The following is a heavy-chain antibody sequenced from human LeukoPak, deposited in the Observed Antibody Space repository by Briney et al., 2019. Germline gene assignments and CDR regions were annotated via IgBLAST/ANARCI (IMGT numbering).Heavy chain of an antibody. CDR3: ARSIAAEGPTHNWFDP. Sequence: SETLSLTCAVYGGSFSGYYWSWIRQPPGKGLEWIGEINHSGSATYNPSLKSRAIISVDTSRNQFSLKLTSVTAADTAVYYCARSIAAEGPTHNWFDPWGQGTLVTVPS. CDR1: GGSFSGYY. D-gene: IGHD6-13*01. J-gene: IGHJ5*02. CDR2: INHSGSA. V-gene: IGHV4-34*01.